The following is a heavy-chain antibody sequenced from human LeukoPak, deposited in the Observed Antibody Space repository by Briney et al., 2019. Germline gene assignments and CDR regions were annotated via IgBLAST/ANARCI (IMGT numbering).Heavy chain of an antibody. J-gene: IGHJ4*02. CDR1: GYSFTSYW. Sequence: GESLQISCKGSGYSFTSYWIGWVRQMPGKALEWMGIIYPGDSDTRYSPSFQGQVTISADKSISTAYLQWSSLKASDTAMYYCARGVETNEYYFDYWGQGTLVTVSS. CDR3: ARGVETNEYYFDY. D-gene: IGHD5-24*01. V-gene: IGHV5-51*01. CDR2: IYPGDSDT.